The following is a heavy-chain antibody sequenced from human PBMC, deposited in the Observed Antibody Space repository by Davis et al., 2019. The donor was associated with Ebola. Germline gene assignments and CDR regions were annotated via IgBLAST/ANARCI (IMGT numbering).Heavy chain of an antibody. J-gene: IGHJ6*02. CDR1: GFTVSSNY. Sequence: GESLKISCAASGFTVSSNYMSWVRQAPGKGLEWVSVIYSGGSTYYADSVKGRFTISRDNSKNTLYLQMNSLRAEDTAVYYCARVGGYCSSTSCYRGYYYGMDVWGQGTTVTVSS. CDR2: IYSGGST. D-gene: IGHD2-2*01. CDR3: ARVGGYCSSTSCYRGYYYGMDV. V-gene: IGHV3-66*01.